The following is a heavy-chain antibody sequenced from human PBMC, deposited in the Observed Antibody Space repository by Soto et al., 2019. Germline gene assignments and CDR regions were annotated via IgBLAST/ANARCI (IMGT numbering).Heavy chain of an antibody. Sequence: GGSLRLPCAASGFSLRSYAMHWVRQAPCKGLEWVAVIWYDGVNKYYADSVKGRFTISRDNSNNTLYVQMNSLKAEDTAVYYCVRDPYFPTAERLASLHYWGPGTLVTVSS. CDR3: VRDPYFPTAERLASLHY. D-gene: IGHD1-1*01. CDR1: GFSLRSYA. J-gene: IGHJ4*02. CDR2: IWYDGVNK. V-gene: IGHV3-33*08.